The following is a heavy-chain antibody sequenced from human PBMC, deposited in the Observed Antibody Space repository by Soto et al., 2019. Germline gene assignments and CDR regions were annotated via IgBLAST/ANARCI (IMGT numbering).Heavy chain of an antibody. D-gene: IGHD3-3*01. CDR1: GGSISGYY. CDR3: ARDRYSYYDFWSGSLPYYYYGMDV. J-gene: IGHJ6*02. V-gene: IGHV4-59*01. CDR2: MYNTGST. Sequence: PSETLSLTCTVSGGSISGYYWSWIRQPPGKGLEWIGYMYNTGSTVYNPSFKSRVTISVDTSKNQFTLKLNSVTAADTAVYYCARDRYSYYDFWSGSLPYYYYGMDVWGQGTTVTVSS.